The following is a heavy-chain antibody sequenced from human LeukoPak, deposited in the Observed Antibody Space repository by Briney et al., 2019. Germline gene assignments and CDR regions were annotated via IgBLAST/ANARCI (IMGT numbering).Heavy chain of an antibody. CDR3: AKGVAYYYYYGVDV. J-gene: IGHJ6*02. CDR2: ISGSGGST. CDR1: GFTFSEHY. V-gene: IGHV3-23*01. D-gene: IGHD2-15*01. Sequence: GGSLRLSCAASGFTFSEHYMDWVRQAPGKGLEWVSAISGSGGSTYYADSVKGRFTMSRDNSKNRLYLQMNSLRAEDTAVYYCAKGVAYYYYYGVDVWGQGTTVTVSS.